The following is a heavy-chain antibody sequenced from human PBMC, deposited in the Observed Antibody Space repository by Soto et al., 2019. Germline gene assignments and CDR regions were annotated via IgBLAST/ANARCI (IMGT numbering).Heavy chain of an antibody. CDR3: ATWGRESSSGWYSDAFDI. J-gene: IGHJ3*02. Sequence: ASVKVSCKASGYTFTSYYMHWVRQAPGQGLEWMGIINPSGGSTSYAQKFQGRVTMTRDTSTSTVYMELSSLRSEDTAVYYCATWGRESSSGWYSDAFDIWGQGTMVTVS. V-gene: IGHV1-46*01. CDR1: GYTFTSYY. D-gene: IGHD6-19*01. CDR2: INPSGGST.